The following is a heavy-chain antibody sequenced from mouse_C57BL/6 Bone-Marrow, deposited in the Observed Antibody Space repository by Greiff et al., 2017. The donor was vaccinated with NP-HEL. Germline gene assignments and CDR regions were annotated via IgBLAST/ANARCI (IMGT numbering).Heavy chain of an antibody. CDR3: ARRKANWDNFDY. V-gene: IGHV5-6*02. J-gene: IGHJ2*01. Sequence: EVKLVESGGVLVKPGGSLKLSCAASGFTFSSYGMSWVRQTPDKRLEWVATISSGGSYTYYPDSVKGRFTISRDNAKNTLYLQMSSLKSEDTAMYYCARRKANWDNFDYGGQGTTLTVSS. D-gene: IGHD4-1*01. CDR1: GFTFSSYG. CDR2: ISSGGSYT.